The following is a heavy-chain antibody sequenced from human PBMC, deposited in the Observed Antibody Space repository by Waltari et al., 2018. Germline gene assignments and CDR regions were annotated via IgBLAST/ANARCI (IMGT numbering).Heavy chain of an antibody. CDR2: IFYSGTT. CDR1: GASITTSY. J-gene: IGHJ4*02. Sequence: QVQLQESGPGLVKPSETLSLSCSVFGASITTSYWNWIRQPPGEGLQWVANIFYSGTTHYNPSLKNRVTISLDTSKNEVSLSLTSVTAADTAVYYCARLAISGHFDYWGQGVLVTVSS. CDR3: ARLAISGHFDY. V-gene: IGHV4-59*01.